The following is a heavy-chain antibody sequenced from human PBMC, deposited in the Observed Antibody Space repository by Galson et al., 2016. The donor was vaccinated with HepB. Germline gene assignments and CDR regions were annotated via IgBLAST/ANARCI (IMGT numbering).Heavy chain of an antibody. J-gene: IGHJ4*02. CDR1: GFTFDDFA. V-gene: IGHV3-9*01. Sequence: SLRLSCAASGFTFDDFAMHWVRRVPGKGLEWVSTITWNSGHRDYAGSVKGRFTISRDNAMNSLYLQMNSLRLEDPALYYCAKHSAMAAVGVEVDYWGQGVPVTVSS. CDR2: ITWNSGHR. CDR3: AKHSAMAAVGVEVDY. D-gene: IGHD5-24*01.